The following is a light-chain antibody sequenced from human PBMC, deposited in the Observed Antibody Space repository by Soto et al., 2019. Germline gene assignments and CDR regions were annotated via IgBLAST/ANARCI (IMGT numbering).Light chain of an antibody. J-gene: IGKJ4*01. CDR1: QSVASSS. V-gene: IGKV3-20*01. Sequence: IVSTQSPGTLSLSPGERATLSCRASQSVASSSLAWYQQKPGQAPRLLMYGVSSRATGIPDRFSGSGSGTDFTLTISRLEPEDFAVYYCQQYGSSPFTFGGGSKVDIK. CDR3: QQYGSSPFT. CDR2: GVS.